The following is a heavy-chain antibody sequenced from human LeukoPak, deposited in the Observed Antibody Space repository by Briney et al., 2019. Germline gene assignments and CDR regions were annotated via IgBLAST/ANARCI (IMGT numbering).Heavy chain of an antibody. J-gene: IGHJ4*02. CDR2: INPSGGST. V-gene: IGHV1-46*01. Sequence: ASVKVSCKASGYTFTSYYMHWVRQAPGQGLEWMGIINPSGGSTSYAQKFQGRVTMTRDTSTSTVYMELSSLRSEDTAVYYCARAPRDDSGSQRIFDYWGQGTLVTVSS. CDR3: ARAPRDDSGSQRIFDY. CDR1: GYTFTSYY. D-gene: IGHD3-10*01.